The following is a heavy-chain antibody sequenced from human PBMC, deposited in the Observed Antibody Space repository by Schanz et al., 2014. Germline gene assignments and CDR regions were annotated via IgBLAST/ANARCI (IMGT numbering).Heavy chain of an antibody. J-gene: IGHJ4*02. CDR3: ARIGGSVFDY. CDR1: GFTFSAYA. Sequence: VQLLESGGGLVQPGGSLRLSCAASGFTFSAYAMTWVRQAPGKGLEWLSYISDSGTYTNYADSVKGRFTISRDNSKNSLYLQMNSLRAEDTAVYYCARIGGSVFDYWAQGTLVTVSS. V-gene: IGHV3-11*03. CDR2: ISDSGTYT. D-gene: IGHD3-10*01.